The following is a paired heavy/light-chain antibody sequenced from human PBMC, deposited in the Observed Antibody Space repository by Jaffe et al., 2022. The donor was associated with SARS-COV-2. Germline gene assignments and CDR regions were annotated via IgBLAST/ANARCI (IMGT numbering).Light chain of an antibody. CDR3: GIWDSSLSVWV. J-gene: IGLJ3*02. CDR2: GDD. V-gene: IGLV1-51*02. CDR1: SSNIGSNY. Sequence: QSVLTQPPSVSAAPGQKVSISCSGSSSNIGSNYVSWYQHLPGTAPKLLIYGDDKRPSGIPDRFSGSKSGTSATLGISGLQTGDEAEYYCGIWDSSLSVWVFGGGTKLTVL.
Heavy chain of an antibody. Sequence: QVQLVQSGPEVKKPGASVKVSCKASGYTFLSSYLHWVRHAPGQGLEWMGVINPSGGTTVYTQKLQGRVAMTRDTSTSTVYMELSSLRAEDTAVYYCARAGLLLEVDYWGQGTLVTVSA. J-gene: IGHJ4*02. V-gene: IGHV1-46*04. D-gene: IGHD3-3*01. CDR2: INPSGGTT. CDR1: GYTFLSSY. CDR3: ARAGLLLEVDY.